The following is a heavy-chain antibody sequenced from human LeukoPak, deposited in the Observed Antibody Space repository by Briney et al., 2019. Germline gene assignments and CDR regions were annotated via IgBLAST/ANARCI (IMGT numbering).Heavy chain of an antibody. CDR2: INPNSGGT. D-gene: IGHD3-3*01. J-gene: IGHJ4*02. V-gene: IGHV1-2*02. Sequence: GASVTVSCTASGYTFTGYYMHWVRQAPGQGREGMGWINPNSGGTNYSQEFEGRVTITRDTAINTAYMELSRLRSDDAAVYYCARDSYDFWSGHHFDYWGQGTLVTVSS. CDR3: ARDSYDFWSGHHFDY. CDR1: GYTFTGYY.